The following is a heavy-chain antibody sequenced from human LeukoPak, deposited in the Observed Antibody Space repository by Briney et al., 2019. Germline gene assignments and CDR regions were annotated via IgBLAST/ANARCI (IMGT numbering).Heavy chain of an antibody. J-gene: IGHJ4*02. D-gene: IGHD6-19*01. Sequence: GGSLRLSCAASGFTFSSYAMSWVRQAPGKGLEWVSAISGSGGSTYYADSVKGRFTISRDNSKNTLYLQMNSLRAEDTVVYYCAKDLRSCGWYYFDYWGQGTLVTVSS. CDR1: GFTFSSYA. CDR3: AKDLRSCGWYYFDY. V-gene: IGHV3-23*01. CDR2: ISGSGGST.